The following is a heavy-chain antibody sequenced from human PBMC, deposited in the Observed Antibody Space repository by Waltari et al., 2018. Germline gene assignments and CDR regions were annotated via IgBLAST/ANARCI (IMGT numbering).Heavy chain of an antibody. CDR1: GGSISTGTYY. Sequence: QVQLQESGPGLVKPSQTLSLTCTVSGGSISTGTYYWRWIRQPAGKGLEWVGHIYISESTNYNPSLESRVAISIDASENQFSLKLTSVTAADTAVYYCARSSSFVGFDSWGQGTLVTVSS. CDR3: ARSSSFVGFDS. D-gene: IGHD3-10*01. J-gene: IGHJ4*02. CDR2: IYISEST. V-gene: IGHV4-61*02.